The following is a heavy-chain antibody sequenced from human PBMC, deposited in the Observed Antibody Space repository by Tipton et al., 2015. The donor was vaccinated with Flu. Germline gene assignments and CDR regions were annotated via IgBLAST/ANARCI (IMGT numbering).Heavy chain of an antibody. CDR3: ARRGVRELPFDP. D-gene: IGHD1-26*01. Sequence: QSGAEVKKPGASVKVSCKASGYTFTSYAMHWVRQAPGQRLEWMGWINAGNGNTKYSQKFQGRVTITRDTSASTAYMELSSLRSEDTAVYYCARRGVRELPFDPWGQGTLVTVSS. CDR2: INAGNGNT. J-gene: IGHJ5*02. CDR1: GYTFTSYA. V-gene: IGHV1-3*01.